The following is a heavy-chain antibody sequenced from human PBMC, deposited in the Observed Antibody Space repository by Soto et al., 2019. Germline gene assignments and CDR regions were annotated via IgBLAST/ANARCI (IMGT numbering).Heavy chain of an antibody. CDR1: GFTFSSYA. J-gene: IGHJ4*02. V-gene: IGHV3-64*01. Sequence: GGSLRLSCAASGFTFSSYAMHWVRQAQGKGLEYVSAISSNGGSTYYANSVKGRFTISRDNSKNTLYLQMGTLRAEDLAVFYCARGGRGYSYGTIDYWVQGTLVTVSP. CDR2: ISSNGGST. D-gene: IGHD5-18*01. CDR3: ARGGRGYSYGTIDY.